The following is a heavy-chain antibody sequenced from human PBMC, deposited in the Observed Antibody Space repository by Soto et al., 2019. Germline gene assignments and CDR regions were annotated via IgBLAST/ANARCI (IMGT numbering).Heavy chain of an antibody. J-gene: IGHJ6*02. D-gene: IGHD6-19*01. V-gene: IGHV3-30-3*01. CDR2: ISYDGSNK. CDR3: ARDRDNQWLVTRNYYYYGMDV. CDR1: GFTFSSYA. Sequence: GGSLRLSCAASGFTFSSYAMHWVRQAPGKGLEWVAVISYDGSNKYYADSVKGRFTISRDNSKNTLYLQMNSLRAEDTAVYYCARDRDNQWLVTRNYYYYGMDVWGQGTTVTVSS.